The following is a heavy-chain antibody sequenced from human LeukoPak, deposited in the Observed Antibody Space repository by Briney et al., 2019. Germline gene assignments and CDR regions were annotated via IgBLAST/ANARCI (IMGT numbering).Heavy chain of an antibody. CDR1: GFTFSSYS. J-gene: IGHJ5*02. CDR3: ARDPSSGWYLKGWFDP. V-gene: IGHV3-21*01. D-gene: IGHD6-19*01. CDR2: ISTGSSYI. Sequence: GGSLRLSCAASGFTFSSYSMNWVRQAPGKGLEWVSSISTGSSYIYYADSVKGRFTISRDNAKNSLYLQMNSLRAEDTTVYYCARDPSSGWYLKGWFDPWGQGTLVTVSS.